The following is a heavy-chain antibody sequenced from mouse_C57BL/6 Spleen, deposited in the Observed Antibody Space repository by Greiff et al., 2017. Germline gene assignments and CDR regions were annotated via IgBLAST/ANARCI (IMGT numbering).Heavy chain of an antibody. J-gene: IGHJ4*01. CDR3: ARYLVYYSYAMDY. Sequence: QVQLQQPGAELVKPGASVKLSCKASGYTFTSYWMQWVNQRPGQGLEWIGGIDPFDSYTNYNQKFKGKATLTVDTASSTAYMQLSSLTSEDSAVYYCARYLVYYSYAMDYWGQGTSVTVSS. CDR1: GYTFTSYW. V-gene: IGHV1-50*01. D-gene: IGHD1-1*01. CDR2: IDPFDSYT.